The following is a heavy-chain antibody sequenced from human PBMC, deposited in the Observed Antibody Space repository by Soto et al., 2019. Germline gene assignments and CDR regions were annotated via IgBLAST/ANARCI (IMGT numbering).Heavy chain of an antibody. D-gene: IGHD5-12*01. CDR3: AKEGGYDPDTYYYYYGMDV. CDR2: ISYDGSNK. Sequence: QVQLVESGGGVVQPGRSLRLSCAASGFTFSSYGMHWVRQAPGKGLEWVAVISYDGSNKYYADSVKGRFTISRDNSKNTLYLQMNSLRAEDTAVYYCAKEGGYDPDTYYYYYGMDVWGQGPTVTVSS. CDR1: GFTFSSYG. V-gene: IGHV3-30*18. J-gene: IGHJ6*02.